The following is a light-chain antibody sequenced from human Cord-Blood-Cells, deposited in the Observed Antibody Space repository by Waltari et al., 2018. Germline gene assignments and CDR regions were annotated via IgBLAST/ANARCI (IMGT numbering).Light chain of an antibody. CDR1: SRDVWSYNH. CDR2: EGS. V-gene: IGLV2-23*01. Sequence: QSALPPPASASGSPGHSITISCTGTSRDVWSYNHVSWYQQHPGQAPKLMIYEGSKRPSGVSNRFSGSKSGNTASLTIAGLQAEDEADYYCCSYAGSSTSVFGGGTKLTVL. CDR3: CSYAGSSTSV. J-gene: IGLJ2*01.